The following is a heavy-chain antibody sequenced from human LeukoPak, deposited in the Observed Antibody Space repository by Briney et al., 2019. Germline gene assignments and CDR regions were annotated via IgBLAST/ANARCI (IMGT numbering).Heavy chain of an antibody. V-gene: IGHV3-7*01. Sequence: GGSLRLSCAASGFTFSSYWMSWVRQAPGKGLEWVANIKQDGSEKYCVDSVKGRFTISRDNAKNSLYLQMNSLRAEDTAVYYCARETLRFLEWYDAFDIWGQGTMVTVSS. CDR2: IKQDGSEK. CDR3: ARETLRFLEWYDAFDI. D-gene: IGHD3-3*01. J-gene: IGHJ3*02. CDR1: GFTFSSYW.